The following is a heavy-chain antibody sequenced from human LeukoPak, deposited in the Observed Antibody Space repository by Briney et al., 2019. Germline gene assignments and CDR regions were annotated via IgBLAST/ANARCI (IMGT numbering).Heavy chain of an antibody. V-gene: IGHV4-4*07. D-gene: IGHD3-10*01. Sequence: SETLSLTCTVSGGSISSYYWSWIRQPAGKGLEWIGRIDTSGSIIYNPSLKSRVTISVDKSKNQLSLKVSSVTAADPAVYYCARSKSFPRGPYYHYYMDVWGKGTTVIVSS. J-gene: IGHJ6*03. CDR3: ARSKSFPRGPYYHYYMDV. CDR2: IDTSGSI. CDR1: GGSISSYY.